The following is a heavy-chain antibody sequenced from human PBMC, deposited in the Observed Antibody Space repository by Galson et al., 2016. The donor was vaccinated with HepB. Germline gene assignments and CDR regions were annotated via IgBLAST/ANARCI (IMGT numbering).Heavy chain of an antibody. V-gene: IGHV3-30*18. CDR1: GFSFRSYD. CDR3: AKDTTFRCGSCPEN. Sequence: SLRLSCAASGFSFRSYDINWVRQAPGKGLEWVAVISCDGSNKYYEDSVKGRFTISRDNSKNTSNLQMNSLRAEDTAVYYCAKDTTFRCGSCPENWGQGTLVTVSS. CDR2: ISCDGSNK. D-gene: IGHD2/OR15-2a*01. J-gene: IGHJ4*02.